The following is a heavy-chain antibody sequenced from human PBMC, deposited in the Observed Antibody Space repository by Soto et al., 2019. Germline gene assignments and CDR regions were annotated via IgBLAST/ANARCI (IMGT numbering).Heavy chain of an antibody. Sequence: LRLSCAASGFAFSTYAMTWVRQAPGKGLEWVSVISGSGGSSYYAASVKGRFTISRDNPKNTLYLQMNGLRAEDTALYYCAKVTKRAAAGRYEYYKYGMDVWGQGTTVTVSS. D-gene: IGHD6-13*01. V-gene: IGHV3-23*01. CDR3: AKVTKRAAAGRYEYYKYGMDV. CDR2: ISGSGGSS. J-gene: IGHJ6*02. CDR1: GFAFSTYA.